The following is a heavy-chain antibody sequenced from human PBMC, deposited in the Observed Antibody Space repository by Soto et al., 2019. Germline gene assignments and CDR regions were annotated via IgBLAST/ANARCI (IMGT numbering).Heavy chain of an antibody. V-gene: IGHV4-59*08. J-gene: IGHJ4*02. Sequence: PSETLSLTCTWSDGSITNNYWSWIRQSPGKGLEWIGCSYYSGSTSYNPSLRSRVTISIDTSKTQFSLRLRSVTAEDTAVYYCARRQNLPNLLDIWCQGAVVTVSS. CDR2: SYYSGST. CDR1: DGSITNNY. D-gene: IGHD1-1*01. CDR3: ARRQNLPNLLDI.